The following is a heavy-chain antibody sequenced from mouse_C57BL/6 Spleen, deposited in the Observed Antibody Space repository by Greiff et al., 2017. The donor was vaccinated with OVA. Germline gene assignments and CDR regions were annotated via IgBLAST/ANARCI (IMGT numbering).Heavy chain of an antibody. CDR2: ISSGGDYI. J-gene: IGHJ4*01. CDR3: TRDGRDYAMDY. Sequence: EVKLVESGEGLVKPGGSLKLSCAASGFTFSSYAMSWVRQTPEKRLAWVAYISSGGDYIYYADTVKGRFTISRDNARNTLYLQMSSLKSEDTAMYYCTRDGRDYAMDYWGQGTSVTVSS. V-gene: IGHV5-9-1*02. CDR1: GFTFSSYA. D-gene: IGHD1-1*02.